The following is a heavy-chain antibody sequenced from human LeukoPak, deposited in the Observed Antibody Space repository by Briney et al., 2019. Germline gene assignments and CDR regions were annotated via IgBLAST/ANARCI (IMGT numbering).Heavy chain of an antibody. CDR3: ARVEAVSSGWSDAFDI. V-gene: IGHV3-30*02. D-gene: IGHD6-19*01. CDR1: GFTFSSYG. Sequence: PGGSLRLSCAASGFTFSSYGMHWVRQAPGKGLEWVAFIRYDGSNKYYADSVKGRFTISRDNSKNTLYLQMNSLRAEDTAVYYCARVEAVSSGWSDAFDIWGQGTMVTVSS. CDR2: IRYDGSNK. J-gene: IGHJ3*02.